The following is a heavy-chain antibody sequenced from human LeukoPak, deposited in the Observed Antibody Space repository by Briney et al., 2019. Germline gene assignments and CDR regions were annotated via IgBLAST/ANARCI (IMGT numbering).Heavy chain of an antibody. Sequence: GASVKVSCKASGYTFTSYYMHWVRQAPGQGLEWMGIINPSGGSTSYAQKFQGRVTMTRDTSTSTVYMELSSLRSEDTAVYYCARGDYGSGSQPHNWFDPWGQGTLVTVSS. CDR2: INPSGGST. CDR3: ARGDYGSGSQPHNWFDP. J-gene: IGHJ5*02. V-gene: IGHV1-46*01. CDR1: GYTFTSYY. D-gene: IGHD3-10*01.